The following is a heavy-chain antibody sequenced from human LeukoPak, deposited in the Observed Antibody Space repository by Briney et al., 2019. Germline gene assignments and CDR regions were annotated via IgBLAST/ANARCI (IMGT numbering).Heavy chain of an antibody. CDR3: ARSYYGSGSYYNPSDY. V-gene: IGHV3-20*04. J-gene: IGHJ4*02. D-gene: IGHD3-10*01. CDR1: GFTFDDYG. CDR2: INWNGGST. Sequence: GGSLRLSCAASGFTFDDYGMSWVRQAPGKGLEWVSGINWNGGSTGYADSVKGRFTISRDNAKNSLYLQMNSLRAEDTALYYCARSYYGSGSYYNPSDYWGQGTLVTVSS.